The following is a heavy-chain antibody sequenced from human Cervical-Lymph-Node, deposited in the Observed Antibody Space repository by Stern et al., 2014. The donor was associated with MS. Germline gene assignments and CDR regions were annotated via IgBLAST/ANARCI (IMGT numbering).Heavy chain of an antibody. J-gene: IGHJ4*02. Sequence: VQLLQSGAEVKKPGSSVKVSCKTSGGTFNTYAISWVRQAPGEGLEWMGGTIPMTETPVYAQNFQGRVTITADEFTSTAYMEMTSLRSDDTAVYYCAVGDSSAWYVDYWGQGTLVTVSS. CDR1: GGTFNTYA. CDR3: AVGDSSAWYVDY. D-gene: IGHD6-19*01. CDR2: TIPMTETP. V-gene: IGHV1-69*01.